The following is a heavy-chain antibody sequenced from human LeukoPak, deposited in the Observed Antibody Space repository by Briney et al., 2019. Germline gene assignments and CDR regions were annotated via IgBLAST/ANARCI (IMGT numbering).Heavy chain of an antibody. CDR3: ARGGWYQDH. CDR2: IYYSGST. J-gene: IGHJ4*02. V-gene: IGHV4-59*01. CDR1: GVSMTSFY. Sequence: SETLSLTCTVSGVSMTSFYWSWFRQPPGKGLEYIGYIYYSGSTNYHPSLKSRVTISVDTSKNQFSLKLNSVTAADTAVYYCARGGWYQDHWGQGTPVTVSS. D-gene: IGHD6-19*01.